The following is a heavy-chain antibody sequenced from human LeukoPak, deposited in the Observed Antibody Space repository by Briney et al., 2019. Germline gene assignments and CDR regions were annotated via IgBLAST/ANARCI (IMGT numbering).Heavy chain of an antibody. CDR3: AKGDDILTTSILFPDY. Sequence: PGGSLRLSCAASGSTFSSYAMSWVRQAPGKGLEWVSAISGSGGSTYYADSVKGRFTISRDNSKNTLYLQMNSLRAEDTAVYYCAKGDDILTTSILFPDYWGQGTLVTVSS. CDR2: ISGSGGST. V-gene: IGHV3-23*01. CDR1: GSTFSSYA. J-gene: IGHJ4*02. D-gene: IGHD3-9*01.